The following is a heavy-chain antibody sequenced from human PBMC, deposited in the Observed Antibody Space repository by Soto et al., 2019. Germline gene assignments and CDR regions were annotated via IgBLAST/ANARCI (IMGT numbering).Heavy chain of an antibody. CDR1: GYTFSDYN. D-gene: IGHD2-2*01. V-gene: IGHV1-2*02. J-gene: IGHJ4*02. CDR3: ARESSTWNQACSRTTCALDQ. Sequence: QVQLVQSGAEVKKPGASVRVSCKSSGYTFSDYNVHWVRQAPGQGLEWLGWIFPQSGAKKYTQRLQGRVTMTRDTAISAVYMELSGLRSDDTAAYYCARESSTWNQACSRTTCALDQWGQGTLVIVSS. CDR2: IFPQSGAK.